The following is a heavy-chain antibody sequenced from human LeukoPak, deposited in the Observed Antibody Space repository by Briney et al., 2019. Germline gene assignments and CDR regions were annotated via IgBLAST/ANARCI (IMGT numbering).Heavy chain of an antibody. J-gene: IGHJ6*03. CDR3: AGPPGIAAAGYYYYYMDV. CDR1: GGSISSYY. D-gene: IGHD6-13*01. Sequence: SETLSLTCTVSGGSISSYYWSWIRQPPGKGLEWIGYIYYSRSTNYNPSLKSRVTISVDTSKNQFSLKLSSVTAADTAVYYCAGPPGIAAAGYYYYYMDVWGKGTTVTVSS. V-gene: IGHV4-59*01. CDR2: IYYSRST.